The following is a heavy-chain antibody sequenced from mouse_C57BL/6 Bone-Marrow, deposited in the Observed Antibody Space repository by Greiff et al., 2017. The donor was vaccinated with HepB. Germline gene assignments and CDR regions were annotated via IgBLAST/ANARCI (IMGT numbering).Heavy chain of an antibody. D-gene: IGHD3-3*01. V-gene: IGHV2-6*01. CDR3: ATHNGGPYYLYY. J-gene: IGHJ2*01. CDR1: GFSLTSYG. CDR2: IWGVGST. Sequence: QVQLKESGPGLVAPSQSLSITCTVSGFSLTSYGVDWVRQSPGKGLEWLGVIWGVGSTNYNSALKSRLSISKDNSKSQVFLKKNSLQTDDTAMYYCATHNGGPYYLYYWGQGTTLTGSP.